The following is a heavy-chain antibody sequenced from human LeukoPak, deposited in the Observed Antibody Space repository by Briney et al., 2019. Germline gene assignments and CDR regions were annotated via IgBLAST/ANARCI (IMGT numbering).Heavy chain of an antibody. J-gene: IGHJ4*02. CDR3: ARVATRERSWYNEDY. D-gene: IGHD6-13*01. CDR2: IIPIFGTA. V-gene: IGHV1-69*05. CDR1: GGTFSSYA. Sequence: ASVKVSCKASGGTFSSYAISWVRQAPGQGLEWMGGIIPIFGTANYAQKFQGRVTMTRNTSISTAYMELSSLRSEDTAVYYCARVATRERSWYNEDYWGQGTLVTVSS.